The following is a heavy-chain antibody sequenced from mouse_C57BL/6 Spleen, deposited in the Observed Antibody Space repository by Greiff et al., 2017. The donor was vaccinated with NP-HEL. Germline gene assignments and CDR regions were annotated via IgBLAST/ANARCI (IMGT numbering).Heavy chain of an antibody. CDR2: INSNGGST. J-gene: IGHJ2*01. CDR3: SRMARTIN. V-gene: IGHV5-6-3*01. CDR1: GFTFSSYG. Sequence: EVMLVESGGGLVQPGGSLKLSCAASGFTFSSYGMSWVRQTPDKRLELVATINSNGGSTYYPDSVKGRFTISRDNAKNPLYLQMNSLKSEDTAMYYCSRMARTINWGQGTTLTVSS.